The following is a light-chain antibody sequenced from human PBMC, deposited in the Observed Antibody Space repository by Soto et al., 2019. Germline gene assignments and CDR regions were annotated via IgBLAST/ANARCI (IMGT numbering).Light chain of an antibody. CDR2: EVN. Sequence: QSLLAQPPSWSGSPGKSVTISRTGTSSDVGGYNYVSWYQQHPGTAPKLIIYEVNNRPLGVSNRFSGSKSGNTASLTISGLQAGDEADYFCSSYTTSRSYVFGPGTKVNVL. V-gene: IGLV2-14*01. CDR1: SSDVGGYNY. J-gene: IGLJ1*01. CDR3: SSYTTSRSYV.